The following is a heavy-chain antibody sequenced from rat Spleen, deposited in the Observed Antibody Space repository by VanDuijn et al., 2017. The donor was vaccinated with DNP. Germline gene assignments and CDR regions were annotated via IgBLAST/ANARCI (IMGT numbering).Heavy chain of an antibody. J-gene: IGHJ2*01. V-gene: IGHV5-46*01. CDR2: ISSTDDFT. D-gene: IGHD5-1*01. CDR1: GFTFSSFS. CDR3: TREGTGTGYFDY. Sequence: EVQLVESGGGLVQPGRSMKLSCAASGFTFSSFSMAWVRQSTKGLEWVATISSTDDFTYYRDSVKGRFTISRDDATSTLYLQMNSLRSEDTATYYGTREGTGTGYFDYWGQGVMVTVSS.